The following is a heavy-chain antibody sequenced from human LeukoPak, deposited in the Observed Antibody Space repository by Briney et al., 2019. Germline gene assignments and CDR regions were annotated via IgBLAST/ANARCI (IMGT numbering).Heavy chain of an antibody. CDR3: ARDGPYSGSYY. V-gene: IGHV1-69*06. CDR2: IIPIFGTT. J-gene: IGHJ4*02. D-gene: IGHD1-26*01. Sequence: WASVKVSCKASGYTFTSYDINWVRQATGQGLEWMGQIIPIFGTTNYAQKFQGRLTLTADKSTGTAYMELYSLTSDDTAGYYGARDGPYSGSYYWGQGTLVTVSS. CDR1: GYTFTSYD.